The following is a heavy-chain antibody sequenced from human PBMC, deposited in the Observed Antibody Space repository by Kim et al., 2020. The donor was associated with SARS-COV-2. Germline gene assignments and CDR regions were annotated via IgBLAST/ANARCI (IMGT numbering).Heavy chain of an antibody. Sequence: SETLSLTCTVSGGSISSYYWSWIRQSPGKGLEWLGPIYFNGNTNYNPSLQSRITISVDMSKNQISLNLSSVTATDTAAYYCARLYNRGYYYGMDVWRQGT. J-gene: IGHJ6*02. CDR3: ARLYNRGYYYGMDV. D-gene: IGHD7-27*01. CDR1: GGSISSYY. V-gene: IGHV4-59*13. CDR2: IYFNGNT.